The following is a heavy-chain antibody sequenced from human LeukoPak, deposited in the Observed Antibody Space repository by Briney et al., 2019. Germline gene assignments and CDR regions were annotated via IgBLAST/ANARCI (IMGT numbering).Heavy chain of an antibody. V-gene: IGHV4-38-2*01. CDR3: ARRTDWGINDAFDI. CDR1: GYSISSGYY. Sequence: PSETLSLTCAVSGYSISSGYYWGWIRQPPGKGLEWIGSIYHSGSTYYNPSLKSRVTISVDTSKNQFSLKPSSVTAADTAVYYCARRTDWGINDAFDIWGQGTMGTVSP. CDR2: IYHSGST. J-gene: IGHJ3*02. D-gene: IGHD7-27*01.